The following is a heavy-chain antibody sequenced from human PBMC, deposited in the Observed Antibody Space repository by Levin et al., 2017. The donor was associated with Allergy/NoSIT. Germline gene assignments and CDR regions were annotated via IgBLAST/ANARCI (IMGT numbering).Heavy chain of an antibody. D-gene: IGHD2/OR15-2a*01. CDR2: IYWDDEV. CDR1: GFSLTTTGVG. J-gene: IGHJ3*02. Sequence: SGPTLVKPTQTLTLTCTVSGFSLTTTGVGVSWIRQPPGQALEWLALIYWDDEVRYSPSLRSRLTITKDTSKNQVVLTLTNMAPVDTATYYCAHSRISSFDIWGQGTMVTVSS. V-gene: IGHV2-5*02. CDR3: AHSRISSFDI.